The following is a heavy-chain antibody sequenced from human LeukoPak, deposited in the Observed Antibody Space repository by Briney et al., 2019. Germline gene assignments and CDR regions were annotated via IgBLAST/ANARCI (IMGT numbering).Heavy chain of an antibody. CDR2: IIPILGIA. CDR3: ARDHLLAGYQGTNWFDP. J-gene: IGHJ5*02. CDR1: GGTFSSYA. V-gene: IGHV1-69*04. D-gene: IGHD2-2*03. Sequence: GASVKVSCKASGGTFSSYAISWVRQAPGQGLEWMGRIIPILGIANYAQKFQGRVTITADKSTSTAYMELSSLRSEDTAVYYCARDHLLAGYQGTNWFDPWGQGTLVTVSS.